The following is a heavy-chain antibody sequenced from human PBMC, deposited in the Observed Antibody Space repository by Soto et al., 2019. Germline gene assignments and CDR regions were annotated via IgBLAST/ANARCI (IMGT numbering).Heavy chain of an antibody. CDR3: LRVLKSTDCDNDVSDI. CDR1: GFSLSVYW. Sequence: PGGSLGLSCAAXGFSLSVYWMQWVRQAPGKGLIWVSRIDTYGSATKYADSVEGRFSISKDSAENTLYLQMNNLRADDTAVYYYLRVLKSTDCDNDVSDIWRQATMVTV. CDR2: IDTYGSAT. J-gene: IGHJ3*02. D-gene: IGHD2-21*02. V-gene: IGHV3-74*01.